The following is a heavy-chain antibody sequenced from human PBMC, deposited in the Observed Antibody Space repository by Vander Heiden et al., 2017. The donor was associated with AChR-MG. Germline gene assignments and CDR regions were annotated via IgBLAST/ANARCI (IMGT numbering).Heavy chain of an antibody. D-gene: IGHD7-27*01. CDR1: GDSTSRSGYY. V-gene: IGHV4-39*01. CDR3: ARPGVDFDL. CDR2: IYNSGST. Sequence: QLQESGPGLVKPSETLSLPCAVSGDSTSRSGYYWGWIRQPPGRTLEWIGSIYNSGSTYYNPSLKSRVTMSVDTSKNQISLRLTSVTAADTAMYYCARPGVDFDLWGRGTLVTVSS. J-gene: IGHJ2*01.